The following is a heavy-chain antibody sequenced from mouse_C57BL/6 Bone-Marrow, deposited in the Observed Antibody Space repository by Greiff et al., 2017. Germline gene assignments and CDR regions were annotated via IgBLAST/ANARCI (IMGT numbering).Heavy chain of an antibody. D-gene: IGHD2-3*01. CDR3: ARSVRLLAWFAD. CDR1: GYTFTSYG. V-gene: IGHV1-81*01. J-gene: IGHJ3*01. CDR2: IYPRSGNT. Sequence: QVQLKQSGAELARPGASVKLSCKASGYTFTSYGISWVKQRTGQGLEWIGEIYPRSGNTYYTEKFKGKATLTADKSSSTAYMELRSLTSEDSAVYFCARSVRLLAWFADWGQGTLVTDSA.